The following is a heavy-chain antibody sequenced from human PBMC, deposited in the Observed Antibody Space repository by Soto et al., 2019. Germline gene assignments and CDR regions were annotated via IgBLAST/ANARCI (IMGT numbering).Heavy chain of an antibody. D-gene: IGHD4-17*01. J-gene: IGHJ6*02. Sequence: SETLSLTCTVSGGSISSGDYYWTWIRQPPGKGLEWIGYTYYSGDTYYNPSLKSRVSISVDTSKNQFSLKLRSVTAADTAVYYCARDTGNDYYGMDVWGQGTTVTVS. CDR1: GGSISSGDYY. CDR2: TYYSGDT. CDR3: ARDTGNDYYGMDV. V-gene: IGHV4-30-4*01.